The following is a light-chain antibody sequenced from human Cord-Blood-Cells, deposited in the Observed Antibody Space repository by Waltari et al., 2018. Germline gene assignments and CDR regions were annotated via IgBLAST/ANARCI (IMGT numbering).Light chain of an antibody. J-gene: IGLJ1*01. CDR3: CSYAGSYV. CDR2: EVS. V-gene: IGLV2-23*02. CDR1: SSDVGSYNL. Sequence: QSALTQPASVSGSPGQSITISCTGTSSDVGSYNLVSWYQQYPGKAPKLMIYEVSKRPSGVSNRFSGSKSGNTASLTISGLQAEDEADYYCCSYAGSYVFGTGTKVTVL.